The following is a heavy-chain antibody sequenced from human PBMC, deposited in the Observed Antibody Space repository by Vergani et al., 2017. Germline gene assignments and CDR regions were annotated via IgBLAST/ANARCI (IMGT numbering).Heavy chain of an antibody. CDR1: GITFKNAW. J-gene: IGHJ4*02. V-gene: IGHV3-15*01. Sequence: EVQVVESGGGLIKPGGSLRLSCVVSGITFKNAWINWVRQAPGKGLEWVGRIKSKTDGGTTDYAAPVKGRFTISRDDSKNTLYLQMNSLKTEDTAVYYCTTNMVRGVIITNFDYWGQGTLVTVSS. D-gene: IGHD3-10*01. CDR3: TTNMVRGVIITNFDY. CDR2: IKSKTDGGTT.